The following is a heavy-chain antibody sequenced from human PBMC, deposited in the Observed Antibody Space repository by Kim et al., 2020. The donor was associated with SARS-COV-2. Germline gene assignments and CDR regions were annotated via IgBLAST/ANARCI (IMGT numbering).Heavy chain of an antibody. CDR1: GGSISSSSYY. CDR3: ARQSSGSLNFYYYGMDV. V-gene: IGHV4-39*01. D-gene: IGHD1-26*01. CDR2: IYYSGST. J-gene: IGHJ6*02. Sequence: SDTLSLTCTVSGGSISSSSYYWGWIRQPPGKGLEWIGSIYYSGSTYYNPSLKSRVTISVDTSKNQFSLKLSSVTAADTAVYYCARQSSGSLNFYYYGMDVWGQGTTVTVSS.